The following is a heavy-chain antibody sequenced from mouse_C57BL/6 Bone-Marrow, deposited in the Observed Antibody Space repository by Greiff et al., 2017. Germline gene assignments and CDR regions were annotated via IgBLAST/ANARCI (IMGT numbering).Heavy chain of an antibody. J-gene: IGHJ3*01. V-gene: IGHV1-55*01. Sequence: QVQLQQPGAELVKPGASVKMSCKASGYTFTSYWITWVKQRPGQGLEWVGDIYPGSGSTNYNEKFKSKSTLTVDTSSSTAYMQLSSLTSEDSAVYYCARSSFAYWGQGTLVTVSA. CDR2: IYPGSGST. CDR3: ARSSFAY. CDR1: GYTFTSYW.